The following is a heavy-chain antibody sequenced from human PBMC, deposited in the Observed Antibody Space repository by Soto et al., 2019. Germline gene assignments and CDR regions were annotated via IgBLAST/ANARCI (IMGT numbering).Heavy chain of an antibody. Sequence: PSETLSLTCAVYGGSFSGYYWSWIRQPPGKGLEWIGEINHSGSTNYNPSLKSRVTISVDTSKNQFSLKLSSVTAADTSVYYCARDPRISGAFDIWGQGTMVTVSS. J-gene: IGHJ3*02. V-gene: IGHV4-34*01. CDR1: GGSFSGYY. CDR2: INHSGST. CDR3: ARDPRISGAFDI. D-gene: IGHD2-15*01.